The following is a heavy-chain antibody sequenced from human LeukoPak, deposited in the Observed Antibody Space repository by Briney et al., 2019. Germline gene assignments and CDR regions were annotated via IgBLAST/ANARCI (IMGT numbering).Heavy chain of an antibody. CDR3: ARGSGSYWAPDY. J-gene: IGHJ4*02. V-gene: IGHV3-30-3*01. CDR2: ISYDGSNK. Sequence: GGSLRLSCAASGFTFSSYAMHWVRQAPGKGLEWVAVISYDGSNKYYGDSVKGRFTISRDKSKNTLYLQMNSLRAEDTAVYYCARGSGSYWAPDYWGQGTLVTVSS. D-gene: IGHD1-26*01. CDR1: GFTFSSYA.